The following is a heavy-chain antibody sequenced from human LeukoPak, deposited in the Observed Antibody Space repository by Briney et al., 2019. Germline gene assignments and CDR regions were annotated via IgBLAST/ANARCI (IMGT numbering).Heavy chain of an antibody. V-gene: IGHV4-38-2*02. CDR3: ASHDILTGPII. CDR2: FYHTGTT. J-gene: IGHJ3*02. D-gene: IGHD3-9*01. Sequence: SETLSPTCTVSGYFISSGHYWGWVRQVPGKGLEWIGSFYHTGTTYYNPSLKRRVTTSVDKSKNQFSLKLSSVTAADTAVYYCASHDILTGPIIWGQGTMVIISS. CDR1: GYFISSGHY.